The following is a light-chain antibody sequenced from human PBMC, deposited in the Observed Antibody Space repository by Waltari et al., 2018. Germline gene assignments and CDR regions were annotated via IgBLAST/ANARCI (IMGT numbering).Light chain of an antibody. V-gene: IGKV1-9*01. J-gene: IGKJ2*01. CDR1: QDISIF. Sequence: DIQLTQSPSFLSAVVGDRVTITCRASQDISIFLAWYQQTSGKAPKLLIFAASDLQSGVPSRFSGTGSGTEFTLTISSLRPEDFATYYCQQLHSYPHTFGQGTTLAIK. CDR2: AAS. CDR3: QQLHSYPHT.